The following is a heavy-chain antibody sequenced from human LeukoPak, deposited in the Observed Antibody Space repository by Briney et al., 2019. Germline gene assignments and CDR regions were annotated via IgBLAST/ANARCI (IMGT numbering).Heavy chain of an antibody. CDR1: GDSISSSNYY. CDR3: ASALTIFGVAAFDY. CDR2: LYYSGSH. V-gene: IGHV4-39*01. Sequence: SETLSLTCAVSGDSISSSNYYWGWIRQPPGKGLEWIGSLYYSGSHYYNPSLKSRVTISVDTSNNQFSLKLNSVTAADTAVYYCASALTIFGVAAFDYWGQGTLVTVSS. D-gene: IGHD3-3*01. J-gene: IGHJ4*02.